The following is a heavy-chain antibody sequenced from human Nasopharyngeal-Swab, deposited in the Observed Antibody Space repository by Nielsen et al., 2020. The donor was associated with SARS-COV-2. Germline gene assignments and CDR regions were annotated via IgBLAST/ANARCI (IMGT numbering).Heavy chain of an antibody. CDR2: MNPNSGNT. CDR3: ATPDYGSNPSDY. V-gene: IGHV1-8*01. D-gene: IGHD4-23*01. J-gene: IGHJ4*02. CDR1: GYTFTSYD. Sequence: ASVKVSCKASGYTFTSYDINWVRQATGQGLEWMGWMNPNSGNTGYAQKFQGRVTMTRNTSISTAYMELSSLRSEDTAFYYCATPDYGSNPSDYWGQGTLVTVSS.